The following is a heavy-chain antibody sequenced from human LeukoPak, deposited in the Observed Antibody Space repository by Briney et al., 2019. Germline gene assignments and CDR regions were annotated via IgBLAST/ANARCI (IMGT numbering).Heavy chain of an antibody. CDR1: GYSFTSYL. CDR3: ATRASYGSIHWLDP. CDR2: IYPGDSDT. J-gene: IGHJ5*02. D-gene: IGHD5-18*01. V-gene: IGHV5-51*03. Sequence: PWESLKISCMDSGYSFTSYLLGWVRHMPGKSLQWMGIIYPGDSDTRYSPSFQGQVTISADKSISPAHLQRSSLNASDTAMYYCATRASYGSIHWLDPWRQAPLVTVSS.